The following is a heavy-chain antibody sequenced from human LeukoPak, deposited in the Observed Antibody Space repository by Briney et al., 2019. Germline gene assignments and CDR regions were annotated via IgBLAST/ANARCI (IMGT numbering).Heavy chain of an antibody. CDR1: GFTFSSYA. V-gene: IGHV3-23*01. J-gene: IGHJ4*02. D-gene: IGHD4-17*01. CDR3: AKSMSTVTTSPF. CDR2: IGSTGSNT. Sequence: GGSLRLSCAASGFTFSSYAMSWVRQAPGKGLEWVSIIGSTGSNTYYTDSVKGRFTISRDNSKNTLYLQINGLRADDTAVYYCAKSMSTVTTSPFWGQGTLVTVSS.